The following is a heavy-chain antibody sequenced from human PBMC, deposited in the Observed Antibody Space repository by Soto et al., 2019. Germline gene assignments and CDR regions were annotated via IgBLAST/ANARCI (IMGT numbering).Heavy chain of an antibody. CDR1: GYSFSNFW. D-gene: IGHD2-8*02. CDR2: IYPDDSDT. CDR3: ASSVLVTSTMNYFDL. V-gene: IGHV5-51*01. Sequence: GESLKISCQASGYSFSNFWIAWVRQMPGEGLEWLGIIYPDDSDTRYSPSFLGQVTISADKSIKTTYLQWSSLKASDTAIYFCASSVLVTSTMNYFDLWGQETLVTVSS. J-gene: IGHJ4*02.